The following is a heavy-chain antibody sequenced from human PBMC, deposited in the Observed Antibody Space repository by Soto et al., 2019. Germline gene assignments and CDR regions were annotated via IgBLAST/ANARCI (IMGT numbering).Heavy chain of an antibody. CDR1: GVSINSYY. J-gene: IGHJ5*02. CDR3: ARDSIRGDYYGSGRKYFDP. D-gene: IGHD3-10*01. V-gene: IGHV4-59*01. CDR2: IYHTEST. Sequence: SETLSLTCAVSGVSINSYYWSWIRQPPGKGLEWIGYIYHTESTNYNPSIKSRVAMSKDTSKNQFSLRLTSVSAADTAVYYCARDSIRGDYYGSGRKYFDPWGQGTLVTVSS.